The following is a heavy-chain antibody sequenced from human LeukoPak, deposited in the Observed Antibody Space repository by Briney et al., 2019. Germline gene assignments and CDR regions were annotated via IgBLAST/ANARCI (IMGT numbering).Heavy chain of an antibody. V-gene: IGHV4-59*12. CDR1: GGSINSYY. Sequence: SETLSLTCTVSGGSINSYYWSWIRQPPGKGLEWLGYIYYSGNTTYNPSLKSRVTISVDTSKNQFSLKLSSVIAADTAVYYCARDGMATVVTPNYWGQGTLVTVSS. J-gene: IGHJ4*02. CDR3: ARDGMATVVTPNY. D-gene: IGHD4-23*01. CDR2: IYYSGNT.